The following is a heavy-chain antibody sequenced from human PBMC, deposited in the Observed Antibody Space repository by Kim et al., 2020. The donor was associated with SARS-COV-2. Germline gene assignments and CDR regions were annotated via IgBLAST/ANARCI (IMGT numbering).Heavy chain of an antibody. Sequence: GGSLRLSCTVSGLSLRDYWMNWVCQAPGKGLEWLANINEDGSEDYYVDSVKGRFTISRDNAKNSLYLQMSSLRADDTALYHTARDPRRDGGITLDKWRQG. CDR1: GLSLRDYW. CDR3: ARDPRRDGGITLDK. J-gene: IGHJ1*01. V-gene: IGHV3-7*01. CDR2: INEDGSED. D-gene: IGHD1-26*01.